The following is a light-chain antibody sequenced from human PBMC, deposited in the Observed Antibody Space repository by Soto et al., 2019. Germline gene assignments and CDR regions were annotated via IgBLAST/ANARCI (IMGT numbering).Light chain of an antibody. Sequence: QSALTQPASVSGSPGQSITISCTGTSIDVGSYNLVSWHQQHPGKAPKLMIYEGSKRPSGVSNRFSGSKSGNTASLTISGLQAEDEADYYCCSYAGSSTWVFGGGTKVTVL. CDR2: EGS. J-gene: IGLJ2*01. CDR1: SIDVGSYNL. CDR3: CSYAGSSTWV. V-gene: IGLV2-23*01.